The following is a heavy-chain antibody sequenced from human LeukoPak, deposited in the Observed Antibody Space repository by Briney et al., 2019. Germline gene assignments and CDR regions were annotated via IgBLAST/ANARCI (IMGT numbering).Heavy chain of an antibody. CDR1: GFTFSYHW. CDR2: ISSSSSYI. Sequence: GGSLRLSCAASGFTFSYHWMTWVRQAPGKGLEWVSSISSSSSYIYYADSVKGRFTISRDNAKNSLYLQMNSLRAEDTAVYYCAREGSSGWYLVGYFDYWGQGTLVTVSS. CDR3: AREGSSGWYLVGYFDY. D-gene: IGHD6-19*01. J-gene: IGHJ4*02. V-gene: IGHV3-21*01.